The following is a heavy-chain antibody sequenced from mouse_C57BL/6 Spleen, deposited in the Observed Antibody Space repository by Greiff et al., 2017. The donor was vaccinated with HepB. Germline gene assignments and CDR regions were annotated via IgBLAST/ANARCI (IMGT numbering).Heavy chain of an antibody. CDR1: GFTFSDYG. J-gene: IGHJ1*03. CDR2: ISSGSSTI. D-gene: IGHD1-1*01. V-gene: IGHV5-17*01. Sequence: EVQRVESGGGLVKPGGSLKLSCAASGFTFSDYGMHWVRQAPEKGLEWVAYISSGSSTIYYADTVKGRFTISRDNAKNTLFLQMTSLRSEDTAMYYCAGHYYGSSHWYFDVWGTGTTVTVSS. CDR3: AGHYYGSSHWYFDV.